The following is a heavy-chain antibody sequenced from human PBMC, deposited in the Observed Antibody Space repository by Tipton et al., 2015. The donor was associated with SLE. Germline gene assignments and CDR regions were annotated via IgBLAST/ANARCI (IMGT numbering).Heavy chain of an antibody. CDR3: ARGASYSSSWYPYFQH. J-gene: IGHJ1*01. CDR2: IYHSGST. Sequence: TLSLTCTVSGGSISSYYWSWIRQPPGKGLEWIGYIYHSGSTYYNPSLKSRVTISVDTSKNQFSLKLSSVTAADTAVYYCARGASYSSSWYPYFQHWGQGTLVTVSS. V-gene: IGHV4-59*01. D-gene: IGHD6-13*01. CDR1: GGSISSYY.